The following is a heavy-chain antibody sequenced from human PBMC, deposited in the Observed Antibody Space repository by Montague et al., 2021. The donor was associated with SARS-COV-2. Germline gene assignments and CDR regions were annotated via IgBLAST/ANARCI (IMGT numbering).Heavy chain of an antibody. CDR2: IFYSGTT. Sequence: SETLSLTCTVSGASVSSGCYYWSWIRQTPGKGPECIGVIFYSGTTKFNPSLKSRVTTSIDTSKNQFSLRLSSVTAADTAVYYCATARYDRPFETWGQGTLVTVSS. V-gene: IGHV4-61*01. J-gene: IGHJ5*02. D-gene: IGHD3-22*01. CDR3: ATARYDRPFET. CDR1: GASVSSGCYY.